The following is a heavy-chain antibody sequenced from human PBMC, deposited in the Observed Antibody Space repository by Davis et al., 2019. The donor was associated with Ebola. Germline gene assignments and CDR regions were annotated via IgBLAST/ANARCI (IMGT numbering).Heavy chain of an antibody. J-gene: IGHJ4*02. CDR2: ISAYNGNT. V-gene: IGHV1-18*01. CDR3: ARDRGGDYSFDY. Sequence: AASVKVSCKASGYTFTDYDINWVRQATGQGLEWMGWISAYNGNTNYAQKLQGRVTMTTDTSASTAYMELSSLRSEDTSVYYCARDRGGDYSFDYWGQGTLVTVSS. D-gene: IGHD3-10*01. CDR1: GYTFTDYD.